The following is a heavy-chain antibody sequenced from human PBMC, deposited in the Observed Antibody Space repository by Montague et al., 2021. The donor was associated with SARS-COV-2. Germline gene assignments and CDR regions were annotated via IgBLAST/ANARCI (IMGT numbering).Heavy chain of an antibody. Sequence: SETLSLTCSVSGDSISNYSWSWIRQSPGQGLEWIGYIYSSGSTNYNPSLTSRITISGDTSKNQVSLKLTSVTAADTAVYYCARHLRVTTVTSHMYHYAMDVWGQGTTVTVSS. CDR3: ARHLRVTTVTSHMYHYAMDV. CDR2: IYSSGST. CDR1: GDSISNYS. D-gene: IGHD4-11*01. J-gene: IGHJ6*02. V-gene: IGHV4-59*08.